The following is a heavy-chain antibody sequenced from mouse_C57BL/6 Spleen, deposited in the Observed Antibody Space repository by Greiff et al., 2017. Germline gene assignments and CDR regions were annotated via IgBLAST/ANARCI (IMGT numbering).Heavy chain of an antibody. CDR1: GYTFTSYW. V-gene: IGHV1-7*01. D-gene: IGHD2-4*01. J-gene: IGHJ2*01. Sequence: VQLQQSGAELAKPGASVKLSCKASGYTFTSYWMHWVKQRPGQGLEWIGYINPSSGYTKYNQKFKDKATVTADKSSSTAYMQLSSLTYEDSAVYYCARGYDYDYFDYWGQGTTLTVSS. CDR3: ARGYDYDYFDY. CDR2: INPSSGYT.